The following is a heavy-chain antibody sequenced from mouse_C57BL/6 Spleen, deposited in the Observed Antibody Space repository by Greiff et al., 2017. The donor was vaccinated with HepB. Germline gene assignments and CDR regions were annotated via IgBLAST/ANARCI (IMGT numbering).Heavy chain of an antibody. CDR3: ARPHIYYDYDRGFDY. CDR2: INPGSGGT. Sequence: VQLQQSGAELVRPGTSVKVSCKASGYAFTNYLIEWVKQRPGQGLEWIGVINPGSGGTNYNEKFKGKATLTADKSSSTAYMQLSSLTSEDSAVYFCARPHIYYDYDRGFDYWGQGTTLTVSS. D-gene: IGHD2-4*01. V-gene: IGHV1-54*01. CDR1: GYAFTNYL. J-gene: IGHJ2*01.